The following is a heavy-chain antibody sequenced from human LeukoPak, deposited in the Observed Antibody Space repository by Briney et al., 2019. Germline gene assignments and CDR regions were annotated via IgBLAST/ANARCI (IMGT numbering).Heavy chain of an antibody. CDR3: ARTMVRGVIGY. Sequence: PGGSLRLSCAASGITVSSNYMTWVRQAPGKGLEWVSAISGSGGSTYYADSVKGRFTISRDNSKNTLYLQMNSLRAEDTAVYYCARTMVRGVIGYWGQGTLVAVSS. V-gene: IGHV3-53*01. J-gene: IGHJ4*02. CDR2: ISGSGGST. CDR1: GITVSSNY. D-gene: IGHD3-10*01.